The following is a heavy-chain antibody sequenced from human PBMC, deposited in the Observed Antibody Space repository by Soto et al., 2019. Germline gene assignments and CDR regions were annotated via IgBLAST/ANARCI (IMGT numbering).Heavy chain of an antibody. CDR3: ARVGDCSSTSCCGGMDV. J-gene: IGHJ6*02. V-gene: IGHV1-18*01. D-gene: IGHD2-2*01. CDR2: ISAYNGNT. Sequence: GASVKVSCKASGYTFTSYGISWVRQAPGQGLEWMGWISAYNGNTNYAQKLQGRVTMTTDTSTSTAYMELRSLRSDDTAVYYCARVGDCSSTSCCGGMDVWGQGTTVTVSS. CDR1: GYTFTSYG.